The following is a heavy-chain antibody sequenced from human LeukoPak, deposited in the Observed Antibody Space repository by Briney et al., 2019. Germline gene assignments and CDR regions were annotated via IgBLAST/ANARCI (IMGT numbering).Heavy chain of an antibody. CDR1: GFIFNDYA. Sequence: PGGSLRLSCAASGFIFNDYAMHWVRQPPGKGLEWVSTISWNSGNKLYSDSVKGRFTISRDNAENSLYLEMNRLRPEDTALYYCAKDMDFWSGSDYWGQGTLVTVSS. CDR2: ISWNSGNK. V-gene: IGHV3-9*01. CDR3: AKDMDFWSGSDY. D-gene: IGHD3-3*01. J-gene: IGHJ4*02.